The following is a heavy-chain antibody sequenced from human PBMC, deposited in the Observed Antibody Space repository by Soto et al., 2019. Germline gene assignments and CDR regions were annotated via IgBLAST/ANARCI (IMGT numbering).Heavy chain of an antibody. CDR2: IHSSGTF. CDR1: NGSLSGSY. J-gene: IGHJ6*02. Sequence: QVQLQESGPGLVKPSETLSLTCTVSNGSLSGSYWSWVRQPAGKRLEWIGRIHSSGTFNYNPSLKSRVTVSVDTSKNQVSLKLSSVPAADTAVYFCARDNKVSKGYGMDVWGQGTTVTVSS. CDR3: ARDNKVSKGYGMDV. V-gene: IGHV4-4*07.